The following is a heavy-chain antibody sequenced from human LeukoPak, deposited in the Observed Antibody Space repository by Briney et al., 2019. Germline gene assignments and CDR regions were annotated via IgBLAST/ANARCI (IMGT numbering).Heavy chain of an antibody. CDR2: INTNTGNP. D-gene: IGHD6-13*01. J-gene: IGHJ4*02. CDR1: GYTFTSYG. Sequence: ASVKVSCKASGYTFTSYGISWVRQAPGQGLEWMGWINTNTGNPTYAQGFTGRFVFSLDTSVSTAYLQISSLKAEDTAVYYCARVKQQLVGDYWGQGTLVTVSS. V-gene: IGHV7-4-1*02. CDR3: ARVKQQLVGDY.